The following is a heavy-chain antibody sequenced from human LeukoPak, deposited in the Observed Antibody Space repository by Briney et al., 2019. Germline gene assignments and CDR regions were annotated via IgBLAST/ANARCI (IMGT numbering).Heavy chain of an antibody. CDR2: ISAYNGNT. CDR1: GYTFTGYY. D-gene: IGHD3-10*01. V-gene: IGHV1-18*04. CDR3: ARVTMVRGAMEDYYYGMDV. J-gene: IGHJ6*02. Sequence: ASVKVSCKASGYTFTGYYMHWVRQAPGQGLEWMGWISAYNGNTNYAQKLQGRVTMTTDTSTSTAYMELRSLRSDDTAVYYCARVTMVRGAMEDYYYGMDVWGQGTTVTVSS.